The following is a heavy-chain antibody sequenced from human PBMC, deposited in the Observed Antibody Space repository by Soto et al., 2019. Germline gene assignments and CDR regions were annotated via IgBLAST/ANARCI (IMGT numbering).Heavy chain of an antibody. CDR2: INHSGST. CDR1: GGSFSGYY. Sequence: SETLSLTCAVYGGSFSGYYWSWIRQPPGKGLEWIGEINHSGSTNYNPSLKCRVTISLDTSKNQFSLKLSSVTAADTSVYCCAREVENIFDFWGQGTLVTVSS. CDR3: AREVENIFDF. J-gene: IGHJ4*02. V-gene: IGHV4-34*01.